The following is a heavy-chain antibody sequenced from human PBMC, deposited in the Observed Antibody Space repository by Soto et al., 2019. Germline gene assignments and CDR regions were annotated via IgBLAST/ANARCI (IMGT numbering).Heavy chain of an antibody. CDR2: ISGTGDST. CDR3: AKVRGSYYTFDY. CDR1: GFTFSSYA. V-gene: IGHV3-23*01. Sequence: PGGSLRLSCAASGFTFSSYAMSWVRLAPGKGLEWVSVISGTGDSTYYADSVKGRFTISRDNSKNMLYLQMNSLRADDTAVYYCAKVRGSYYTFDYWGQGTLVTVSS. D-gene: IGHD1-26*01. J-gene: IGHJ4*02.